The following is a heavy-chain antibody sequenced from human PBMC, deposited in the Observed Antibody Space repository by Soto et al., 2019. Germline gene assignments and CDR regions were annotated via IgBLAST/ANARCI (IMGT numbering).Heavy chain of an antibody. D-gene: IGHD3-10*01. Sequence: ASVKVSCKASGYTFTSYYMHWVRQAPGQGLEWMGIINPSGGSTSYAQKFQGRVTMARDTSTSTVYMELSSLRPEDTAVYYCARAPGNGKLIWFGRGDTPYCRDVWG. CDR3: ARAPGNGKLIWFGRGDTPYCRDV. V-gene: IGHV1-46*03. CDR2: INPSGGST. J-gene: IGHJ6*02. CDR1: GYTFTSYY.